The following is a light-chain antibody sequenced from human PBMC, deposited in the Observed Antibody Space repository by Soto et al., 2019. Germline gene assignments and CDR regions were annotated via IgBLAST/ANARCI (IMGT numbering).Light chain of an antibody. CDR1: QSVSSH. Sequence: VLTQSPATLSVSPGESATLSCRASQSVSSHLAWYQQKPGQAPRLLIYGASSRATGIPDRFSGGGSGTDFTLTISRLEPEDCAVYYCQQYGGSFGGGTKVDIK. J-gene: IGKJ4*01. V-gene: IGKV3-20*01. CDR2: GAS. CDR3: QQYGGS.